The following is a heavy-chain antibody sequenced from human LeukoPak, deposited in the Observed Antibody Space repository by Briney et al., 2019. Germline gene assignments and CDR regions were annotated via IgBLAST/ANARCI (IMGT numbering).Heavy chain of an antibody. V-gene: IGHV5-51*01. J-gene: IGHJ4*02. CDR2: IYPGDSDT. D-gene: IGHD3-16*02. CDR3: ARHADNYDYVWGSYRYTGGFDY. CDR1: GYNFNNYW. Sequence: GESLKISCKASGYNFNNYWIGWVRQRPGKGLEWMGIIYPGDSDTRYSPSFQGLVTISADKSISTAYLQWSSLKASDTAMYYCARHADNYDYVWGSYRYTGGFDYWGQGTLVTVSS.